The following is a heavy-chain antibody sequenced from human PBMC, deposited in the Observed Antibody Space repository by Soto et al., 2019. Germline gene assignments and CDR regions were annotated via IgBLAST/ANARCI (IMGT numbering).Heavy chain of an antibody. Sequence: GGSLRLSCAASGFTFSSYAMSWVRQAPGKGLEWVSAISGSGGSTYYADSVKGRFTISRDNSKNTLYLQMNSLRAEDTAVYYCAKDGVDYYDSSGYFFGAFDIWGQGTMVTVSS. J-gene: IGHJ3*02. CDR2: ISGSGGST. V-gene: IGHV3-23*01. D-gene: IGHD3-22*01. CDR1: GFTFSSYA. CDR3: AKDGVDYYDSSGYFFGAFDI.